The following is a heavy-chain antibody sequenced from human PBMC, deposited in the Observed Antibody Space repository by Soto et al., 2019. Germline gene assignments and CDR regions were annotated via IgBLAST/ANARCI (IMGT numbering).Heavy chain of an antibody. J-gene: IGHJ3*02. V-gene: IGHV3-72*01. CDR3: ATLGTVAADGFDI. CDR1: GFAFSDHY. CDR2: IRNKADSYRT. D-gene: IGHD6-19*01. Sequence: GESLKISCAASGFAFSDHYMDWVRRAPGRGLEWVGRIRNKADSYRTHYAASVKGRFTISRDDSKNSLYVQMNSLKIEDTAVYYCATLGTVAADGFDIWGQGTMVTVSS.